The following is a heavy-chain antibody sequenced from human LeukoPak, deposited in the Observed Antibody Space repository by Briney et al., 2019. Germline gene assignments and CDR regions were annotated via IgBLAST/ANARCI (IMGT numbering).Heavy chain of an antibody. CDR2: IYTGGST. CDR1: GASISSGDYY. Sequence: SETLSLTCTVSGASISSGDYYWTWIRQPAGKGPEWIGRIYTGGSTNFNPSLKSRVSMSMDTSKNQFSLKVNSVTAADTAVYYCAGLRWLGDYYFYYVTVWGKGTTVTVSS. D-gene: IGHD6-19*01. J-gene: IGHJ6*03. CDR3: AGLRWLGDYYFYYVTV. V-gene: IGHV4-61*02.